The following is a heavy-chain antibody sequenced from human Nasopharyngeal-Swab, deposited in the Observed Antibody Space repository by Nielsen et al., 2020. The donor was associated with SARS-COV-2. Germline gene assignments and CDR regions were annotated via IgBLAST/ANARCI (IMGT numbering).Heavy chain of an antibody. D-gene: IGHD2-8*01. Sequence: WVRQAPGQGLEWMGRIIPILGIANYAQKFQGRVTITADKSTNTAYMELSSLRSEDTAVYYCASLIGYCTNGVCSSGWGQGTLVTVSS. CDR3: ASLIGYCTNGVCSSG. J-gene: IGHJ4*02. V-gene: IGHV1-69*02. CDR2: IIPILGIA.